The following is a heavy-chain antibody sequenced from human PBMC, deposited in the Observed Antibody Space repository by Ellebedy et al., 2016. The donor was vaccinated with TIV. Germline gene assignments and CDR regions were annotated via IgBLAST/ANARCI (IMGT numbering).Heavy chain of an antibody. J-gene: IGHJ5*02. CDR3: ARGHCSSTSCLLFWFDP. D-gene: IGHD2-2*01. CDR2: INPNSGGT. V-gene: IGHV1-2*04. Sequence: ASVKVSXKASGYTFTGYYMHWVRQAPGQGLEWMGWINPNSGGTNYAQKFQGWVTMTRDTSISTAYMELSRLRSDDTAVYYCARGHCSSTSCLLFWFDPWGQGTLVTVSS. CDR1: GYTFTGYY.